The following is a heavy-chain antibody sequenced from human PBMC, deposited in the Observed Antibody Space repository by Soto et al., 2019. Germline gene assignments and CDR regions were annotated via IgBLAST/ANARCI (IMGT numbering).Heavy chain of an antibody. D-gene: IGHD3-10*01. J-gene: IGHJ4*02. Sequence: SETLSLTCTVSGGSISSSSYYWGWIRQPPGKGLEWIGSIYYSGSTYYNPSLKSRVTTSVDTSKNQFSLKLSSVTAADTAVYCCARHLSSHDQKDYWGQGTLVTVSS. CDR3: ARHLSSHDQKDY. V-gene: IGHV4-39*01. CDR1: GGSISSSSYY. CDR2: IYYSGST.